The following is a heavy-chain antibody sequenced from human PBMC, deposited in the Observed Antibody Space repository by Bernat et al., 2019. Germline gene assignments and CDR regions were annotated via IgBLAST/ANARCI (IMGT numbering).Heavy chain of an antibody. CDR1: GYSFTSYW. J-gene: IGHJ6*03. Sequence: EVQLVQSGAEVKKPGESLRISCKGSGYSFTSYWISWVRQMPGKGLEWMGRIDPSDSYTNYSPSFQGHVTISADKPISTAYLQWSSLKASDTAMYYCAGRALVGGSVSYDYYYYYMDVWGKGTTVTVSS. CDR2: IDPSDSYT. CDR3: AGRALVGGSVSYDYYYYYMDV. D-gene: IGHD3-10*01. V-gene: IGHV5-10-1*03.